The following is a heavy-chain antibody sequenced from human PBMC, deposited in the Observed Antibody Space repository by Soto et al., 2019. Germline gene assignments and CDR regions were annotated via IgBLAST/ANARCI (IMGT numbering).Heavy chain of an antibody. J-gene: IGHJ4*02. CDR1: GFTFSSYA. D-gene: IGHD5-12*01. CDR2: VRGNGDPP. CDR3: VKSRGGNNFDFSD. Sequence: LRLSCSASGFTFSSYAMHWVRQAPGKGLEYVSGVRGNGDPPFYADSVKGRFTISRDNSKNTLYLQMSSLSADDTAVYYCVKSRGGNNFDFSDWGQGALVTVSS. V-gene: IGHV3-64D*06.